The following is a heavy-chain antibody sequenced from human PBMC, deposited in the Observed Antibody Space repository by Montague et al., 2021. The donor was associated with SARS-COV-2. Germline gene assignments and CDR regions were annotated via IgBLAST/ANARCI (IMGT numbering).Heavy chain of an antibody. CDR1: GYSISSGYF. Sequence: SETLSLTCSVSGYSISSGYFWGWIRQPPGKGLEWIGAIYHGGFTHYNPSLKSRLTMSLDTSKNQFSLRLSSMTAADTAIYYCARAYCGGDCNYLYIWFDSWGQGALVTVSS. V-gene: IGHV4-38-2*02. J-gene: IGHJ5*01. D-gene: IGHD2-21*01. CDR3: ARAYCGGDCNYLYIWFDS. CDR2: IYHGGFT.